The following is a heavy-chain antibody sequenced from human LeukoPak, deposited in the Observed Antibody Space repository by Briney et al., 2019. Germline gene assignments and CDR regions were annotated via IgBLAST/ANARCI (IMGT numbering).Heavy chain of an antibody. V-gene: IGHV3-30*02. CDR2: IRYDGSNK. CDR1: GFTFSSYG. D-gene: IGHD4-11*01. CDR3: AKDREDYNLYYCHYMDV. Sequence: GGSLRLSCAASGFTFSSYGMHWVRQAPGKGLEWVASIRYDGSNKNNADSVKGRFTISRDNSKNTLFLQMNSLRAEDTAVYYCAKDREDYNLYYCHYMDVWGKGTTVTVS. J-gene: IGHJ6*03.